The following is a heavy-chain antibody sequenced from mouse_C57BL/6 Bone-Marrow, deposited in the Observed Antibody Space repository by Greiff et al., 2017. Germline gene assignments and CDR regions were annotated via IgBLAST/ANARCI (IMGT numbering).Heavy chain of an antibody. J-gene: IGHJ4*01. CDR3: ARRRGYGYAMDY. Sequence: VQLKQSGPVLVKPGASVKMSCKASGYTFTDYYMNWVKQSHGKRLEWIGVINPYNGGTSYNQKFKGKATLSVDKSSSTAYMELNSLTSEDSAVYYCARRRGYGYAMDYWGQGTSVTVSS. V-gene: IGHV1-19*01. CDR1: GYTFTDYY. D-gene: IGHD1-1*02. CDR2: INPYNGGT.